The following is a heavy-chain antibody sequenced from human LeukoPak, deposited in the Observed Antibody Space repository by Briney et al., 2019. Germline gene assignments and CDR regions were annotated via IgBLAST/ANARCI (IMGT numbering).Heavy chain of an antibody. D-gene: IGHD3-10*01. J-gene: IGHJ4*02. Sequence: QPGGSLRLSCAASGFTFSSYAMHWVRQAPGKGLEWAAGISYDGSNIYYADSVKGRFTISRDNAKNSLYRQMNSLSAEDTAVYYCARDGNYYGSEGYLDYWGQGPLVTVPS. CDR1: GFTFSSYA. CDR2: ISYDGSNI. V-gene: IGHV3-30-3*01. CDR3: ARDGNYYGSEGYLDY.